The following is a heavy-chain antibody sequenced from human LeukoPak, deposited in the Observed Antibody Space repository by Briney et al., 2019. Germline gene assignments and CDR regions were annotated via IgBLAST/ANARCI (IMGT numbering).Heavy chain of an antibody. CDR1: GGSFSGYY. CDR3: ARGGGAVAATIDY. CDR2: INHSGGT. J-gene: IGHJ4*02. D-gene: IGHD6-19*01. V-gene: IGHV4-34*01. Sequence: SETLSLTCAVYGGSFSGYYWSWIRQPPGKGLEWIGEINHSGGTNYNPSLKSRVTISVDTSKNQFSLKLSSVTAADTAVYYCARGGGAVAATIDYWGQGTLVTVSS.